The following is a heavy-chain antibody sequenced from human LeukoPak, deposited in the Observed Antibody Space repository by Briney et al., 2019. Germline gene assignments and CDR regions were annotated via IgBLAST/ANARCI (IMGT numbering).Heavy chain of an antibody. Sequence: GGSLRLSCTASGFTFGDYAMSWVRQAPGKGLEWVGFIRSKPYGGTTEYAASVKGRFTISRDDSKSIAYLQLNSLKTEDTAVYYCTASMIVVVIDYWGQGTLVTVSS. D-gene: IGHD3-22*01. CDR2: IRSKPYGGTT. V-gene: IGHV3-49*04. CDR3: TASMIVVVIDY. J-gene: IGHJ4*02. CDR1: GFTFGDYA.